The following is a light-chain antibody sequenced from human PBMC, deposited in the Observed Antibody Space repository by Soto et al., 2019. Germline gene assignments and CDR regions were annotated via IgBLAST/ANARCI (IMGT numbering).Light chain of an antibody. CDR2: GAS. Sequence: ENVLTQSPGTLSLSPGERAILSCRASQSVRSNYVAWYQQKPGQAPRLLISGASSRATGIPDRFSGSGSGTDFTLTISRLEPEDFALYYCQQYGSSPITFGQGTRLDIK. J-gene: IGKJ5*01. CDR3: QQYGSSPIT. V-gene: IGKV3-20*01. CDR1: QSVRSNY.